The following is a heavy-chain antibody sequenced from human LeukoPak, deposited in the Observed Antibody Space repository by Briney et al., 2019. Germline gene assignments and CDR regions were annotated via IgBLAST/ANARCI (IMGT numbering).Heavy chain of an antibody. J-gene: IGHJ4*02. V-gene: IGHV3-64*01. CDR1: GFTFSTYA. Sequence: PGGSLRLSCAVSGFTFSTYAMHWVRQAPGKGLEYVSAISSNGGSTYYANSVKGRFTISRDNSKNTLYLQMGSLRAEDTAVYYCARDLSGIAGYTYGRGIDYWGQGTLVTVSS. CDR3: ARDLSGIAGYTYGRGIDY. D-gene: IGHD5-18*01. CDR2: ISSNGGST.